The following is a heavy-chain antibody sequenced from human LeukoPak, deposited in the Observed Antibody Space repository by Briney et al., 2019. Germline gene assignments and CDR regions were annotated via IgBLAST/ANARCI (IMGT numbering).Heavy chain of an antibody. CDR3: ARDSAPYYYDSSGYVDY. CDR2: ISSSGSTI. V-gene: IGHV3-11*01. D-gene: IGHD3-22*01. J-gene: IGHJ4*02. Sequence: GGSLRLSCAASGFTFSDYYMSWIRQAPGKGLEWVSYISSSGSTIYYADSVKGRFTISRDNAKNSLYLQMNSLRAEDTAVYYCARDSAPYYYDSSGYVDYWGQGTLVTVSS. CDR1: GFTFSDYY.